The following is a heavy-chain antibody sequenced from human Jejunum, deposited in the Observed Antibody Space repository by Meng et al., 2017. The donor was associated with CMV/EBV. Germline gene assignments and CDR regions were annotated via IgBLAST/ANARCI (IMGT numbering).Heavy chain of an antibody. CDR2: VFYSEST. J-gene: IGHJ6*02. CDR3: AREHAAAHYYGMDV. D-gene: IGHD2-15*01. CDR1: GSVPTTTSS. V-gene: IGHV4-31*02. Sequence: GSVPTTTSSLPSIRQHPGKGLEYIGSVFYSESTYYTPSLKSRVTISLDTSKNQFSLKLSSVTAADTAVYYCAREHAAAHYYGMDVWGQGTTVTVSS.